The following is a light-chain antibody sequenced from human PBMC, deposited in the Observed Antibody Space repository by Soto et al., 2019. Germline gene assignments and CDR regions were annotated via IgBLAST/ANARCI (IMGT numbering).Light chain of an antibody. CDR3: QTWGTGIHVV. Sequence: QLVLTQSPSASPSLGASVKLTCTLSGGHSSYAIAWHQQQPEKGPRYLMKLDSDGSHTKGDAIPDRFSGSSSGAERYLTISSLQSEDEADYYCQTWGTGIHVVFGGGTKLTVL. CDR1: GGHSSYA. CDR2: LDSDGSH. J-gene: IGLJ2*01. V-gene: IGLV4-69*01.